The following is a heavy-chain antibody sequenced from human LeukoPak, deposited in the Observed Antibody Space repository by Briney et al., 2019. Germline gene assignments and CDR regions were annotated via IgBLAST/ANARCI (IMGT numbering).Heavy chain of an antibody. D-gene: IGHD4-17*01. Sequence: SETLSLTCAVSGYSISSGYYWGWIRQPPGKGLEWIGSIYHSGSTYYHPSLKSRVTISVDTSKNQFSLKLTSVTAADTAVYYCAREDYGDYEMGLWGQGTLVTVSS. J-gene: IGHJ4*02. CDR3: AREDYGDYEMGL. CDR2: IYHSGST. CDR1: GYSISSGYY. V-gene: IGHV4-38-2*02.